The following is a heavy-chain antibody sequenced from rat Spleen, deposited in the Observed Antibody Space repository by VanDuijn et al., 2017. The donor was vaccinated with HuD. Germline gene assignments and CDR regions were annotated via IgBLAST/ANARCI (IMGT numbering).Heavy chain of an antibody. CDR3: ARQWLTGSHWFFDF. V-gene: IGHV5-29*01. J-gene: IGHJ1*01. D-gene: IGHD1-4*01. Sequence: EVQLVESGGGLVQPGRSLKLSCAASGFTFSDYGMAWVRQGPEKGLEWVASISYDGSTTYYRDSVKGRFTISRDNAKSTLYLQMDSLRSEDTATYYCARQWLTGSHWFFDFWGPGTMVTVSS. CDR2: ISYDGSTT. CDR1: GFTFSDYG.